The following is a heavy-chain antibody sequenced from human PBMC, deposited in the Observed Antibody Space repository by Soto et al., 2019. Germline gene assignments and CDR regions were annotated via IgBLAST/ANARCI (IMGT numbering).Heavy chain of an antibody. Sequence: GGSLRLSCAASGFNFGPFWMHWVRQAPGKGLVWVSHINSDGSTIVYADSVKGRFTISRDNAKNSLYLQMNSLRAEDTALYYCARAGLGAFDIWGQGTMVTVSS. CDR2: INSDGSTI. V-gene: IGHV3-74*01. CDR3: ARAGLGAFDI. CDR1: GFNFGPFW. J-gene: IGHJ3*02.